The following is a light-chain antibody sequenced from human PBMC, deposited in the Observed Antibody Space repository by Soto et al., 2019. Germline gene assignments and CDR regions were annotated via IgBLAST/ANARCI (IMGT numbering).Light chain of an antibody. CDR3: SSFTSAYTFV. Sequence: QSALTQPASVSGSVGQSIAISCTGTSSDVGGYNYVSWYQQHPGKAPKLLLSEVSKRPSGVSDRFSGSKSGNTASLTISGLQTQDEADYYCSSFTSAYTFVFGTGTNVTVL. CDR2: EVS. V-gene: IGLV2-14*01. J-gene: IGLJ1*01. CDR1: SSDVGGYNY.